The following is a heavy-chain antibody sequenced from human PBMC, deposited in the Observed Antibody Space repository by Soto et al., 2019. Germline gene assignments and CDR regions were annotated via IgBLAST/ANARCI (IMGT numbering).Heavy chain of an antibody. CDR3: ARRYGDPSSAAGFDH. V-gene: IGHV1-18*01. Sequence: QVQLVQSGGGVKKPGASVKVSCKASGYTFRDYGISWVRQAPGQGLEWMGRMSTYNGNKNYAQRFHGTVTLTTDTSTTTAYMELRSLRSDYTAIYYCARRYGDPSSAAGFDHWGQGTLVTVSS. CDR2: MSTYNGNK. D-gene: IGHD4-17*01. CDR1: GYTFRDYG. J-gene: IGHJ4*02.